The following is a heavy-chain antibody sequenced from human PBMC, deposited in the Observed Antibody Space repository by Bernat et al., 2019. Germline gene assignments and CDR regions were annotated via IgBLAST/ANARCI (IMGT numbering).Heavy chain of an antibody. CDR2: INQDGSEK. CDR3: GGLDWVTTAY. Sequence: EVQLVESGGGLVQPWGSLRLSCAASGFTLSVYWINWVRQAPGKGLEWVASINQDGSEKYYVDSVKGRFAISKDNTRNSADLQMKGLRAEYTAVYCWGGLDWVTTAYWGQGALVTVPS. J-gene: IGHJ4*02. CDR1: GFTLSVYW. D-gene: IGHD4-17*01. V-gene: IGHV3-7*03.